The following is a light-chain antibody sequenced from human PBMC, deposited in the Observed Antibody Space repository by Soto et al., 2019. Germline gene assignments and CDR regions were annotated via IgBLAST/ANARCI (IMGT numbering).Light chain of an antibody. V-gene: IGKV1-5*03. CDR3: QNYHV. CDR2: QTS. J-gene: IGKJ2*01. CDR1: DSITTW. Sequence: QLIQSPSTLSASVGDRVNITCRGTDSITTWLAWYQQKRGKAPTLLIYQTSVLQNGVPSRFSGTGSETEFTLTIDSLQHDEVATYYCQNYHVFGQGTKVEI.